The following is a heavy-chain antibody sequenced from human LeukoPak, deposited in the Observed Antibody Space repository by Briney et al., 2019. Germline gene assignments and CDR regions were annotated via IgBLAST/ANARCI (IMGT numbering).Heavy chain of an antibody. Sequence: PSETLSLTCTVSGGSISSSSYCWGWIRQPPGKGLEWIGSIYYSGSTYYNPSLKSRVTISVDTSKNQFSLKLSSVTAADTAVYYCARRSYSSGWVDYYFDYWGQGTLVTVSS. D-gene: IGHD6-19*01. J-gene: IGHJ4*02. CDR3: ARRSYSSGWVDYYFDY. CDR1: GGSISSSSYC. CDR2: IYYSGST. V-gene: IGHV4-39*01.